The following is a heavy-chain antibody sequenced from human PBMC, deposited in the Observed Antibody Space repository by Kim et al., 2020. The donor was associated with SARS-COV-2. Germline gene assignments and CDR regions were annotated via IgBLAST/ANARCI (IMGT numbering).Heavy chain of an antibody. CDR3: AREYYDILTGYQLLFDY. V-gene: IGHV3-21*01. J-gene: IGHJ4*02. Sequence: VKGRFTISRDNAKNSLYLQMNSLRAEDTAVYYCAREYYDILTGYQLLFDYWGQGTLVTVSS. D-gene: IGHD3-9*01.